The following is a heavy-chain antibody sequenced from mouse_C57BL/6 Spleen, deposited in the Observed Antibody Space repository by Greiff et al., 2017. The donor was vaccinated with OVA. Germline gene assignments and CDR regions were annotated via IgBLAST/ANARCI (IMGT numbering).Heavy chain of an antibody. CDR1: GFTFSDYY. D-gene: IGHD6-2*01. V-gene: IGHV5-12*01. CDR2: ISNGGGST. J-gene: IGHJ1*03. Sequence: EVHLVESGGGLVQPGGSLKLSCAASGFTFSDYYMYWVRQTPEKRLEWVAYISNGGGSTYYPDTVKGRFTISRDNAKNTLYLQMSRLKSEDTAMYYCARLGSHWYFDVWGTGTTVTVSS. CDR3: ARLGSHWYFDV.